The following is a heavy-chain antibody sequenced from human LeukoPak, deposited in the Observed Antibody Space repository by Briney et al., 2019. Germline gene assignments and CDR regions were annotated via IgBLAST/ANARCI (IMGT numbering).Heavy chain of an antibody. J-gene: IGHJ4*02. V-gene: IGHV4-61*02. Sequence: PSETLSLTCTVSGGSISSSSYYWSWIRQPAGKGLEWIGRIYTSGSTNYNPSLKSRVTISVDTSKNQFSLKLSSVTAADTAVYYGARDRVMGYRHTAIDYWGQGTLVTVSS. D-gene: IGHD5-24*01. CDR2: IYTSGST. CDR1: GGSISSSSYY. CDR3: ARDRVMGYRHTAIDY.